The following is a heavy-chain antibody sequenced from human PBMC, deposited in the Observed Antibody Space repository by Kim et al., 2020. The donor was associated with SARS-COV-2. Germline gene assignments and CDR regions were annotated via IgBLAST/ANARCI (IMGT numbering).Heavy chain of an antibody. CDR3: ARDRSLYYDYIWGSYRYGWCDP. J-gene: IGHJ5*02. V-gene: IGHV1-46*01. D-gene: IGHD3-16*02. CDR2: INPSGGST. CDR1: GYTFTSYY. Sequence: ASVKVSCKASGYTFTSYYMHWVRQAPGQGLEWMGIINPSGGSTSYAQKFQGRVTMTRDTSTSTVYMELSSLRSEDTAVYYCARDRSLYYDYIWGSYRYGWCDPWGQGTLVTVSS.